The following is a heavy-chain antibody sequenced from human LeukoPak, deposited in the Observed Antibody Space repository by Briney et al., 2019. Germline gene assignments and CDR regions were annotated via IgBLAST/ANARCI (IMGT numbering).Heavy chain of an antibody. V-gene: IGHV3-33*06. CDR3: AKDRVGGSSWFFDY. D-gene: IGHD6-13*01. J-gene: IGHJ4*02. CDR2: IWYDGSNK. Sequence: GGSLGLSCAASGFTFSSYGMHWVRQAPGKGLEWVAVIWYDGSNKYYADSVKGRFTISRDNSKNTLYLQMNSLRAEDTAVYYCAKDRVGGSSWFFDYWGQGTLVTVSS. CDR1: GFTFSSYG.